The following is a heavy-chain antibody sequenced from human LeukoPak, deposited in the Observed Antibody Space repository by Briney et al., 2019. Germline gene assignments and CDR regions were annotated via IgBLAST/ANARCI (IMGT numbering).Heavy chain of an antibody. CDR3: TREWMERNDFWSGYSPDAFDI. V-gene: IGHV3-49*04. CDR1: GFTFGDYV. Sequence: SGGSLRLSCTASGFTFGDYVMSWVRQAPGKGLEWVGFIRSKAYGGTTKNAASVKGRFTISRDDSKSIAYLQMNSLKTEDTAVYYCTREWMERNDFWSGYSPDAFDIWGQGTMVTVSS. CDR2: IRSKAYGGTT. J-gene: IGHJ3*02. D-gene: IGHD3-3*01.